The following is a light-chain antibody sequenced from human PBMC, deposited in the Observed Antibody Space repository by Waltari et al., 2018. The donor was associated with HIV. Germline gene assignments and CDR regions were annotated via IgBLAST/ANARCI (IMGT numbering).Light chain of an antibody. CDR2: EVT. J-gene: IGLJ2*01. Sequence: QSALTQPASVSGSPGHSITIPCTGTSSDVGGYNLFSWYQQHPGKAPKLMIYEVTKRPSGVSNRCSGSKSGNTASLTIAGLQAEDEADYYGCAYAGSTTYVIFGGGTKLTVL. V-gene: IGLV2-23*02. CDR1: SSDVGGYNL. CDR3: CAYAGSTTYVI.